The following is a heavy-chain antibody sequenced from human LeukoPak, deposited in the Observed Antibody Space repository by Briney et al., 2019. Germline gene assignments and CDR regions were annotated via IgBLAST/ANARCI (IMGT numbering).Heavy chain of an antibody. V-gene: IGHV4-59*01. Sequence: PSETLSLTCTVSGGSITSYYWSWIRQPPGKGLEWIGYIYYSGSTNYNPSLKSRVTISVDTSKNQFSLKLSSVTAADTAVYFCAREAGRYGLDYWGQGTLVAVSP. CDR2: IYYSGST. CDR1: GGSITSYY. J-gene: IGHJ4*02. CDR3: AREAGRYGLDY. D-gene: IGHD1-26*01.